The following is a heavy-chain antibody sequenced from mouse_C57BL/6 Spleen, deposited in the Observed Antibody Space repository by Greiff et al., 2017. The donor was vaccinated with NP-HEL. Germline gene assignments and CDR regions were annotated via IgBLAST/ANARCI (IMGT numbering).Heavy chain of an antibody. D-gene: IGHD1-1*01. CDR1: GYAFSSSW. J-gene: IGHJ4*01. CDR3: ARADYYGSTLYAMDY. V-gene: IGHV1-82*01. CDR2: IYPGDGDT. Sequence: VQLQQSGPELVKPGASVKISCKASGYAFSSSWMNWVKQRPGKGLEWIGRIYPGDGDTNYNGKFKGKATLTADKSSSTAYMQLRSLTSEDSAVYFCARADYYGSTLYAMDYWGQGTSVTVSS.